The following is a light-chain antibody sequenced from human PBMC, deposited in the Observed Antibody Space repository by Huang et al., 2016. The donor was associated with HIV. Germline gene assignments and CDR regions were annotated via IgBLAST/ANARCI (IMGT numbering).Light chain of an antibody. Sequence: EIVLTQSPATLSLSPGERATLSCRASQSVGGYLAWYQQKPGQAPRLLIYDASNRATCIPARFSGSGSGADFTLTISSLEPEDFAVYYCQQRTNWPPGFTFGPGTKVDIK. J-gene: IGKJ3*01. CDR3: QQRTNWPPGFT. V-gene: IGKV3-11*01. CDR1: QSVGGY. CDR2: DAS.